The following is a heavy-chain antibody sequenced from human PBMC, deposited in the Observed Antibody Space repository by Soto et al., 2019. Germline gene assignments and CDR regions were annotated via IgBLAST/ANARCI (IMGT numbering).Heavy chain of an antibody. V-gene: IGHV3-23*01. CDR1: GFTFSSYA. Sequence: GGSLRLSCAASGFTFSSYAMSWVRQAPGKGLEWVSAISGSGGSTYYADSVKGRFTISRDNTKNTLYLQMNSLRAEDTAVYYCAKDQRPYSSGWYFDYWGQGTLVTVS. D-gene: IGHD6-19*01. J-gene: IGHJ4*02. CDR3: AKDQRPYSSGWYFDY. CDR2: ISGSGGST.